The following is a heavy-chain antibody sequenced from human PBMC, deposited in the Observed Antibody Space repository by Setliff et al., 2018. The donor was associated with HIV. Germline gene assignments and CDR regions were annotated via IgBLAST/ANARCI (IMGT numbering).Heavy chain of an antibody. V-gene: IGHV3-7*01. Sequence: GGSLRLSCAASGFTFSAYWMTWVRQAPGKGLEWVANIKEDGAETNYVDSVKGRFTVSRDNAKNSLYLQMNSLRAEDAAVYYCATDLHWGFDNWGQGSLVTVSS. CDR1: GFTFSAYW. CDR3: ATDLHWGFDN. J-gene: IGHJ4*02. D-gene: IGHD7-27*01. CDR2: IKEDGAET.